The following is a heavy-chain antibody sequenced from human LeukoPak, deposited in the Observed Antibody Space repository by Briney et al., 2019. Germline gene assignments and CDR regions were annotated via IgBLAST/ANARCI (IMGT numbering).Heavy chain of an antibody. CDR2: IRSKANSYAI. CDR1: GFTFSGSA. Sequence: GGSLRLSCAASGFTFSGSAMHWVRQASGKGLEWVGRIRSKANSYAIAYAASVKGRFTISRDDSKNTAYLQMNSLKAEDTAVYYCTRHLGDGYNSPFDYWGQGTLVTVSS. V-gene: IGHV3-73*01. J-gene: IGHJ4*02. D-gene: IGHD5-24*01. CDR3: TRHLGDGYNSPFDY.